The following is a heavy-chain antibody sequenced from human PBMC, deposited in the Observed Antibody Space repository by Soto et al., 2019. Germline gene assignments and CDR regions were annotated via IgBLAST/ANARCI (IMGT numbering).Heavy chain of an antibody. CDR2: IWSDGSNK. J-gene: IGHJ4*02. V-gene: IGHV3-33*01. Sequence: GGSLRLSCAASGFTFSSYGMHWVRQAPGRGLEWVAVIWSDGSNKYYADSVKGRFTISRDNSKNTLYLQMNTLRAEDTALYYCASALTGFCSSSSCYGGPDYWGQGTLVTVSS. D-gene: IGHD2-2*03. CDR1: GFTFSSYG. CDR3: ASALTGFCSSSSCYGGPDY.